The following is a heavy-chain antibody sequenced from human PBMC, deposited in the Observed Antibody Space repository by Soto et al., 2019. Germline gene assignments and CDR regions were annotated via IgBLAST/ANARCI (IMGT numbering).Heavy chain of an antibody. J-gene: IGHJ4*02. CDR3: ARVEYGDLIYVDY. Sequence: QVHLVQSGAELKKPGASLKVSCKASGYTFSNYGITWVRQAPGQGLEWMGWIGVYDGNTDYEQKFQDRVAMTTATSTTTAYLELRSLRSDDTAVYYCARVEYGDLIYVDYWGQGTLVTVSS. V-gene: IGHV1-18*01. CDR1: GYTFSNYG. CDR2: IGVYDGNT. D-gene: IGHD2-21*02.